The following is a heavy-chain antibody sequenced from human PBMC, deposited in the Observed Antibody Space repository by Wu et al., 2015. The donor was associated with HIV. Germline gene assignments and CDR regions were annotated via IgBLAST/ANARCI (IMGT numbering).Heavy chain of an antibody. D-gene: IGHD6-19*01. CDR1: GYTFTSYG. CDR3: ARALSYIAVADL. CDR2: INPSGGST. V-gene: IGHV1-46*03. Sequence: QVQLVQSGAEVKKPGASVKVSCKASGYTFTSYGISWVRQAPGQGLEWMGIINPSGGSTSYAQKFQGRVTMTRDTSTSTVYMELSSLRSEDTAVYYCARALSYIAVADLWGQGTLVTVSS. J-gene: IGHJ5*02.